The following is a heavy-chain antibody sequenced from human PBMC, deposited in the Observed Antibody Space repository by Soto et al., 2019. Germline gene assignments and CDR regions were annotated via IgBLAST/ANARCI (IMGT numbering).Heavy chain of an antibody. CDR1: GFTFSSYS. Sequence: GGSLRLSCAASGFTFSSYSMNWVRQAPGKGLEWVSSISSSSSYIYYADSVKDRFTISRDNAKNSLYLQMNSLRAEDTAVYYCARDYYGSGSPFDYWGQGTLVTVSS. V-gene: IGHV3-21*01. J-gene: IGHJ4*02. CDR2: ISSSSSYI. CDR3: ARDYYGSGSPFDY. D-gene: IGHD3-10*01.